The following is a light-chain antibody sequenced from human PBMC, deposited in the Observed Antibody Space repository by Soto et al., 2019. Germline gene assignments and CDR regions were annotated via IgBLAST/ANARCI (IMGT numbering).Light chain of an antibody. J-gene: IGKJ1*01. V-gene: IGKV1-5*03. CDR1: QSISSW. CDR3: QQYNSYSRT. Sequence: DIQMTQSPSTLSASVGDRVNITCRASQSISSWLAWYQQKPGKAPKLLIYRASDLQTGVPSRFSGSGSGTEFTLTISSLQPDDFATYYCQQYNSYSRTFGQGTKVEIK. CDR2: RAS.